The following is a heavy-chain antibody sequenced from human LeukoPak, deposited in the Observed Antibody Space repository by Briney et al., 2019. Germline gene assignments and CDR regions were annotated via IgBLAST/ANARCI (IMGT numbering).Heavy chain of an antibody. J-gene: IGHJ5*02. CDR1: GYTFTSYA. V-gene: IGHV7-4-1*02. Sequence: GASVKVSCKASGYTFTSYAMNWVRQAPRQGLEWMGWINTNTGNPTYAQGFTGRFVFSLDTSVSTAYLQISSLKAEDTAVYYCARAAFTMVRGVTPYNWFDPWGQGTLVTVSS. CDR3: ARAAFTMVRGVTPYNWFDP. CDR2: INTNTGNP. D-gene: IGHD3-10*01.